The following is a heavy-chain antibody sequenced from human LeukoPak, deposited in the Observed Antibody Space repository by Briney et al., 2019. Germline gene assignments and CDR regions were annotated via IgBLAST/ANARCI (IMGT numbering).Heavy chain of an antibody. CDR1: GYTFTSYY. Sequence: GASVKVSCKASGYTFTSYYMHWVRQAPGQGLEWMGWINPNSGGTNYAQKFQGRVTMTRDTSISTAYMELSRLRSDDTAVYYCARVFSGYPLFDYWGQGTLVTVSS. CDR3: ARVFSGYPLFDY. J-gene: IGHJ4*02. V-gene: IGHV1-2*02. D-gene: IGHD3-22*01. CDR2: INPNSGGT.